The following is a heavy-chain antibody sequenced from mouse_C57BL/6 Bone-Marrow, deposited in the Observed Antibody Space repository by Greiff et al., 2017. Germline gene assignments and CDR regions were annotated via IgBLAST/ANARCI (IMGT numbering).Heavy chain of an antibody. J-gene: IGHJ3*01. CDR3: ARNWDVGAY. Sequence: VQLQQSGPELVKPGASVKISCKASGYAFSSSWMNWVKQRPGEGLEWIGRIYPGDGDTNYNGKFKGKATLTADKSSSTAYMQLSSLTSEDAAVFFCARNWDVGAYWGQGTLVTVSA. CDR1: GYAFSSSW. D-gene: IGHD4-1*01. CDR2: IYPGDGDT. V-gene: IGHV1-82*01.